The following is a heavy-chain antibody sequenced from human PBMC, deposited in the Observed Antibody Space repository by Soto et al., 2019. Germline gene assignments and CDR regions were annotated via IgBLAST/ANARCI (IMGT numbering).Heavy chain of an antibody. J-gene: IGHJ6*02. CDR2: IYHSGST. CDR3: ARAGVSYDSSGYTVLYYYGMDV. Sequence: SETLSLTCAVSGGSISSSNWWSWVRQPPGKGLEWIGEIYHSGSTNYNPSLKSRVTISVDKSKNQFSLKLSSVTAADTAVYYCARAGVSYDSSGYTVLYYYGMDVWGQGTTVTVS. CDR1: GGSISSSNW. D-gene: IGHD3-22*01. V-gene: IGHV4-4*02.